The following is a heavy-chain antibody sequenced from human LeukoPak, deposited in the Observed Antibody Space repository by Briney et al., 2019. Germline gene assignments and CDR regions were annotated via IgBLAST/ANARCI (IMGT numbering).Heavy chain of an antibody. CDR1: GFSVSSNY. V-gene: IGHV3-66*02. Sequence: PGGSLRFSCAASGFSVSSNYMTWVRQAPGKGLEWVSVIYSGGTTYYADSVKGRFTISRDNSKSTLHLQMNNLRAEDTAVYYCARDDLLTTVDYWGQGTLVTVSS. CDR2: IYSGGTT. CDR3: ARDDLLTTVDY. J-gene: IGHJ4*02. D-gene: IGHD4-17*01.